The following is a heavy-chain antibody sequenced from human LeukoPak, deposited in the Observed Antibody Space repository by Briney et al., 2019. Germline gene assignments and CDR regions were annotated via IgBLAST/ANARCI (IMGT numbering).Heavy chain of an antibody. J-gene: IGHJ4*02. V-gene: IGHV3-23*01. CDR1: GFTFSSYA. D-gene: IGHD4-17*01. CDR2: ISGSGGST. CDR3: AKDRFYTADADYVFDY. Sequence: GGSLRLSRAASGFTFSSYAMSWVRQAPGKGLEWVSAISGSGGSTYYADSVKGRFTISRDNSKNTLYLQMNSLRAEDTAVYYCAKDRFYTADADYVFDYWGQGTLVTVSS.